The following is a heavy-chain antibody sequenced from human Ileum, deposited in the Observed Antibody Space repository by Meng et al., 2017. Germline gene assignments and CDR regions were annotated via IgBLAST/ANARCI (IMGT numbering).Heavy chain of an antibody. D-gene: IGHD3-16*01. CDR2: IGPDGTVR. V-gene: IGHV3-7*01. CDR3: ARMYYDNHDWNN. CDR1: GLTFAPYW. Sequence: GGSLRLSCQGSGLTFAPYWMNWVRQSPGKGLEWVAHIGPDGTVRLYMDSVRGRFTISRDNGQNSMFLQMNSLRAEDTAVYYCARMYYDNHDWNNWGQGTLVTVSS. J-gene: IGHJ4*02.